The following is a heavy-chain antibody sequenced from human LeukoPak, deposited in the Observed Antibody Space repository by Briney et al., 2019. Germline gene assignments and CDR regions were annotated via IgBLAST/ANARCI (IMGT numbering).Heavy chain of an antibody. Sequence: GESLKTSCKGSGYSFTSYWIGWVRQMPGKGLEWIGIIYPGESDTRYSPSFQGQLTISADKSISTAYLQWSSLKASDTAMYYCVRHLGEQPLNVPNYYYYYMDVWGKGTTVTVSS. CDR1: GYSFTSYW. CDR3: VRHLGEQPLNVPNYYYYYMDV. J-gene: IGHJ6*03. CDR2: IYPGESDT. V-gene: IGHV5-51*01. D-gene: IGHD6-13*01.